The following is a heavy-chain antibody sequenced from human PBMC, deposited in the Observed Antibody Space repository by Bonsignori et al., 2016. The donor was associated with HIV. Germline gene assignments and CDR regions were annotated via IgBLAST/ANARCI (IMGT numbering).Heavy chain of an antibody. CDR3: ARPTDCSSTVCTGPLDI. Sequence: QVQLQQWGAGLLKPSETLSLTCAVYGGSFNHYYWTWIRQPPGKGRGVDWEDRLSRKNQLQPVPRRGGSPYHATRRRISFPSRVDLCDRRGHALYFCARPTDCSSTVCTGPLDIWGLGTMVTVSS. V-gene: IGHV4-34*02. CDR2: RLSRKN. J-gene: IGHJ3*02. D-gene: IGHD2-2*01. CDR1: GGSFNHYY.